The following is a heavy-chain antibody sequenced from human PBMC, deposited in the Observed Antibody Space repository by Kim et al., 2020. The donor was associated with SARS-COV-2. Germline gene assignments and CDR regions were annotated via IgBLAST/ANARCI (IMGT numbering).Heavy chain of an antibody. J-gene: IGHJ3*01. CDR2: INPSDFHG. Sequence: ASVKVSCKASGYSFNTYFLHWVRQAPGQGLEWKGMINPSDFHGKYSREFQGRVIMTRDLSTRTFYMEMTSLTSEDTATFFCARDRDGTPINSCYDVWGQG. V-gene: IGHV1-46*02. D-gene: IGHD1-7*01. CDR1: GYSFNTYF. CDR3: ARDRDGTPINSCYDV.